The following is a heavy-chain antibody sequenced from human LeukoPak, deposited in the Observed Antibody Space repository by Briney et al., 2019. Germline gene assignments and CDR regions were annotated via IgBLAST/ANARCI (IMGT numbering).Heavy chain of an antibody. CDR2: FDPEDGET. CDR1: GYTLTELS. J-gene: IGHJ6*02. Sequence: ASVKVSCKVSGYTLTELSMHWVRQAPGKGLEWMGGFDPEDGETIYAQKFQGRVTMTEDTSTDTAYMELCSLRSEDTAVYYCATASPPATENYYYYYGMDVWGQGTTVTVSS. CDR3: ATASPPATENYYYYYGMDV. V-gene: IGHV1-24*01.